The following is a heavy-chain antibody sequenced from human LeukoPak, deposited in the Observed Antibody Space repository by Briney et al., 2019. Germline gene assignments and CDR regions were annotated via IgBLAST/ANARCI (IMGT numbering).Heavy chain of an antibody. CDR2: IYHSGSS. CDR1: GASIDTSAYN. J-gene: IGHJ1*01. D-gene: IGHD3-22*01. CDR3: AREILYDSTAYYL. V-gene: IGHV4-39*01. Sequence: SETLSLTCSVSGASIDTSAYNWGWIRQPPGKGLEWIGSIYHSGSSYDNPSLKSRLTLSIDTSRNQFSLTLKSVTAADSGVYFCAREILYDSTAYYLWGQGGVVTVSS.